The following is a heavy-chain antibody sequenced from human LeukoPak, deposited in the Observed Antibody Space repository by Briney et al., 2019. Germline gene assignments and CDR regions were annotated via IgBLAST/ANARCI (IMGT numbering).Heavy chain of an antibody. CDR2: INPSGGST. V-gene: IGHV1-46*01. J-gene: IGHJ1*01. Sequence: ASVNVSCKASGYTFTSYYMHWVRQPPGQGLEWMGIINPSGGSTLYAQPHEGRVTMTRDTSTSTVYMELSSLRSEDTAVYYCARDMGSSWYVGYWGQGTVDPVSS. CDR3: ARDMGSSWYVGY. D-gene: IGHD6-13*01. CDR1: GYTFTSYY.